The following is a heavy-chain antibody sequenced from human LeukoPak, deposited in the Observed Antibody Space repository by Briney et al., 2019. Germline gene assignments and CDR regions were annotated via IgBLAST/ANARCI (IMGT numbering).Heavy chain of an antibody. D-gene: IGHD6-19*01. CDR2: IYYSGST. CDR3: ARHHSSGWYWFDP. Sequence: SETLSLTCTVSGGSIRSYYWSWIRQPPGKGLEWIGYIYYSGSTNYNPSLKSRVTMSVDTSKNQFSLKLSSVTAADTAVYYCARHHSSGWYWFDPWGQGTLVTVSS. CDR1: GGSIRSYY. J-gene: IGHJ5*02. V-gene: IGHV4-59*12.